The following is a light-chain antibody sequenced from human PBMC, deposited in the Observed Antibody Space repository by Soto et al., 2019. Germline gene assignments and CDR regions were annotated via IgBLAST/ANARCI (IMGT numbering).Light chain of an antibody. V-gene: IGKV1-5*03. CDR3: QQYDSYPFT. Sequence: DIQMTQSPSTLSASVGDRVTITCRTSQSINNWLAWYQQKPGKAPNLLIYKASSLESGVPSRFSGSGSGTEFTLTVSSLQPDDFATYYRQQYDSYPFTFGGGTKVEIK. J-gene: IGKJ4*01. CDR2: KAS. CDR1: QSINNW.